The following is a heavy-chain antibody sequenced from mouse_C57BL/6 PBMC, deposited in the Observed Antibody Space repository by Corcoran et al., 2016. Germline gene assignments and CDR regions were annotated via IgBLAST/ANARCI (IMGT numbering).Heavy chain of an antibody. D-gene: IGHD2-3*01. CDR1: GYTFTSYD. J-gene: IGHJ2*01. CDR3: ARGGLIYDGYNYFDY. V-gene: IGHV1-85*01. CDR2: IYPRDGST. Sequence: QVQLQQSGPELVKPGASVKLSYKASGYTFTSYDINWVKQRPGQGLEWIGWIYPRDGSTKYNEKFKGKATLTVDTSSSTAYMELHSLTSEDSAVYFCARGGLIYDGYNYFDYWGQGTTLTVSS.